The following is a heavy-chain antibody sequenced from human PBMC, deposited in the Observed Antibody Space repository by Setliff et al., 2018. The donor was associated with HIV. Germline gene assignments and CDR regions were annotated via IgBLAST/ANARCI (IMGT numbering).Heavy chain of an antibody. CDR3: ARAPTGVTNAFDI. CDR2: INHCGST. D-gene: IGHD2-8*02. Sequence: SETLSLTCAVYGGSFSDYYWSWIRQPPGKGLEWIGEINHCGSTNYNPSLKRRVTISVDTSKNQFSLKLSSVTAADTAVFYCARAPTGVTNAFDIWGQGTMVTVSS. CDR1: GGSFSDYY. J-gene: IGHJ3*02. V-gene: IGHV4-34*01.